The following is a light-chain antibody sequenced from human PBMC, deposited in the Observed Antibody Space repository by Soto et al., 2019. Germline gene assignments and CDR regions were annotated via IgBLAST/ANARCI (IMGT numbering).Light chain of an antibody. CDR1: NSNIGAGYD. V-gene: IGLV1-40*01. J-gene: IGLJ1*01. CDR2: GNS. CDR3: QSYASSLSGYV. Sequence: QSVLTQPPSVSGAPGQRVTISCTGSNSNIGAGYDVHWYQQLPGTAPKLLIYGNSNRPSGVPDRFSGSKSGTSASLAITGLQAEDEADYYCQSYASSLSGYVFGTGTKVTVL.